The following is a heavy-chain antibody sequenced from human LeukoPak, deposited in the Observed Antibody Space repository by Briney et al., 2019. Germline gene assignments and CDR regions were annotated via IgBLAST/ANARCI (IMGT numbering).Heavy chain of an antibody. D-gene: IGHD6-19*01. CDR3: AKGPLIEVAGTTWDY. CDR1: GFTFSSYA. CDR2: ISYDGSNK. Sequence: GGSLRLSCAASGFTFSSYAMHWVRQAPGKGLEWVAVISYDGSNKYYADSVKGRFTISRDNSKNTLYLQMNSLRAEDTAVYYCAKGPLIEVAGTTWDYWGQGTLVTVSS. V-gene: IGHV3-30-3*01. J-gene: IGHJ4*02.